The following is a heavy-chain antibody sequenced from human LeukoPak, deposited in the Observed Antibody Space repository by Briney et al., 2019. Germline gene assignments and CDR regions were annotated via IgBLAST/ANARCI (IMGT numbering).Heavy chain of an antibody. CDR3: AKGFGYSSSFDP. J-gene: IGHJ5*02. Sequence: SGGSLRLSCAASGFIVSSNYMSWVRQAPGKGLEWVSVIYSGGSTYYADSVKGRFTISRDNSKNTLYLQMNSLRAEDTAVYYCAKGFGYSSSFDPWGQGTLVTVSS. CDR2: IYSGGST. V-gene: IGHV3-53*01. D-gene: IGHD6-13*01. CDR1: GFIVSSNY.